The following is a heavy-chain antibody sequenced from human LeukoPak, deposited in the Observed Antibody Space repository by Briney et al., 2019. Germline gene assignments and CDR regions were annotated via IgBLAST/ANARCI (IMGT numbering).Heavy chain of an antibody. V-gene: IGHV4-59*01. D-gene: IGHD1-14*01. Sequence: PSETLSLTCTVSGGSISSYYWSWIRQPPGKGLEWIGYIYYSGSTNYNPSLKSRVTISVDTSKNQFSLKLSSVTAADTAVYYCARAPPSGTFDYWGQGTLLTVSS. CDR1: GGSISSYY. CDR3: ARAPPSGTFDY. J-gene: IGHJ4*02. CDR2: IYYSGST.